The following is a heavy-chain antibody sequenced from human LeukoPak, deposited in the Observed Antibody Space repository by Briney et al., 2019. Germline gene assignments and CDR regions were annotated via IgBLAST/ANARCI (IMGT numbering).Heavy chain of an antibody. J-gene: IGHJ5*02. CDR3: AKEKFIANPHVLLWFEN. V-gene: IGHV3-23*01. CDR1: GFTFSSYA. Sequence: GGSLRLSCAASGFTFSSYAMSWVRQAPGKGLEWVSAISGSGGSTYYADSVKGRFTISRDNSKNTLYLQMNSLRAEDTAVYYCAKEKFIANPHVLLWFENWGQGTLVIVSS. CDR2: ISGSGGST. D-gene: IGHD3-10*01.